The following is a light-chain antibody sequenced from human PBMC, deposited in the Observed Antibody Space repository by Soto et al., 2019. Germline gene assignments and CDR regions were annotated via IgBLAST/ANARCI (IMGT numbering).Light chain of an antibody. CDR3: QNCNWFPIT. Sequence: DIQMTQSPSSLAASVGDRVTISCRTSQGIGNYLAWYQQKPGKVPKLLIYGASTLQSGVSSRFTGSGSGTEFPLTISSLQPEDVATYYCQNCNWFPITFGPGTKVDIK. CDR2: GAS. CDR1: QGIGNY. V-gene: IGKV1-27*01. J-gene: IGKJ3*01.